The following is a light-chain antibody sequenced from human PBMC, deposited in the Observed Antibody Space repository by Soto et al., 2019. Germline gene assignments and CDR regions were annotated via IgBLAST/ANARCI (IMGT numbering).Light chain of an antibody. CDR3: SSYAGNFNLV. CDR2: EVS. Sequence: QSALTQPPSTSGSPGQSVTISCTGTSIDVGGYNYVSWYQQYPGKAPKVIISEVSKRPSGVPDRFSGSKSGNTASLTVTGLQAEDEAHYYCSSYAGNFNLVFGGGTKLTVL. CDR1: SIDVGGYNY. J-gene: IGLJ3*02. V-gene: IGLV2-8*01.